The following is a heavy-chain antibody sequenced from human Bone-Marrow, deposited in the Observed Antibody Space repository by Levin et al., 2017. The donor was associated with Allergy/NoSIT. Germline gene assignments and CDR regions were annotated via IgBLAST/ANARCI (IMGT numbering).Heavy chain of an antibody. Sequence: GESLKISCKASGYTFTSYDINWVRQATGQGLEWMGWMNPNSGNTGYAQKFQGRVTMTRNTSISTAYMELSSLRSEDTAVYYCARGLDIVVVPAANYFDYWGQGTLVTVSS. CDR1: GYTFTSYD. CDR3: ARGLDIVVVPAANYFDY. V-gene: IGHV1-8*01. D-gene: IGHD2-2*01. J-gene: IGHJ4*02. CDR2: MNPNSGNT.